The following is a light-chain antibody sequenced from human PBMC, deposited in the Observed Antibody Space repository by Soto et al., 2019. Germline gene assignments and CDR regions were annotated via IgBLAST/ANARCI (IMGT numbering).Light chain of an antibody. CDR1: SSDVGGYNY. J-gene: IGLJ3*02. Sequence: QSALTQPRSVSGSPGQSVTISCTGTSSDVGGYNYVSWHQQHPGKVPQLIIYHVDKRPPGVPDRFSGSKSGNTASLTIPGLQAEDEADYYCFSYTGNYRGVFGGGTKVTVL. V-gene: IGLV2-11*01. CDR3: FSYTGNYRGV. CDR2: HVD.